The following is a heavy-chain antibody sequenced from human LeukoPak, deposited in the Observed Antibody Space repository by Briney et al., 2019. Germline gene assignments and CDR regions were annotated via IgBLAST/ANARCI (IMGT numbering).Heavy chain of an antibody. J-gene: IGHJ4*02. D-gene: IGHD4-17*01. Sequence: GVSLRLSCAASGFTFSDYYMTWIRQAPGKGLEWISYISDSGDTFYYVESVKGRFTISRDNAKNSLYLQMNSLRAEDTAVYYCAKGDYGDFFDYWGQGTLVTVSS. CDR2: ISDSGDTF. V-gene: IGHV3-11*01. CDR3: AKGDYGDFFDY. CDR1: GFTFSDYY.